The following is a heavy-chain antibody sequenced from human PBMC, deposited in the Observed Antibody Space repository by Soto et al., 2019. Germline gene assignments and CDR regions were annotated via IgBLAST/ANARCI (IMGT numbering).Heavy chain of an antibody. J-gene: IGHJ4*02. D-gene: IGHD3-22*01. CDR3: EKHMVVVVISFIGYFDY. CDR1: GFTFSGYA. CDR2: INPSGDST. Sequence: LRLSCAASGFTFSGYAVSWVRQAPGKGLEWVSCINPSGDSTYYADSVKGRFTISRDNSKNTLYLQMNSLRADKTVLYYSEKHMVVVVISFIGYFDYWGQGTLVTVSS. V-gene: IGHV3-23*01.